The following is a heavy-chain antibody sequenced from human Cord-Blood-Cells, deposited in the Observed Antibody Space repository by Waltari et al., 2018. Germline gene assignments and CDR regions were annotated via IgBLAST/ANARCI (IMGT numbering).Heavy chain of an antibody. Sequence: EVQLVESGGGLVQPGGSLRLSCAASGFTFSSYWMHWVRQAPGKGLVWVSRINSDGSSTSDADAVKGRFTISRDNAKNTLYLQMNSLRAEDTAVYYCARDRTSGSYPYYVDYWGQGTLVTVSS. CDR3: ARDRTSGSYPYYVDY. V-gene: IGHV3-74*01. CDR2: INSDGSST. CDR1: GFTFSSYW. J-gene: IGHJ4*02. D-gene: IGHD1-26*01.